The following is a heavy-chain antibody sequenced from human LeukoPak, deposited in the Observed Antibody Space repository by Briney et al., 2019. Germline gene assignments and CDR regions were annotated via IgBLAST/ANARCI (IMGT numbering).Heavy chain of an antibody. CDR1: GLTFSDYY. V-gene: IGHV3-11*06. CDR2: ISSSSSYT. J-gene: IGHJ4*02. D-gene: IGHD6-13*01. CDR3: ARALETGYSSSWYSLTFDY. Sequence: GGSLRLSCAASGLTFSDYYMSWIRQAPGKGLXXXXXISSSSSYTNYADSVKGRFTISRDNAKNSLYLQMNSLRAEDTAVYYCARALETGYSSSWYSLTFDYWGQGTLVTVSS.